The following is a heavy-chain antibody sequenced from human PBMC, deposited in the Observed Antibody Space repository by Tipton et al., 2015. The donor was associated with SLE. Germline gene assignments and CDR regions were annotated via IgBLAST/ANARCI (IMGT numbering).Heavy chain of an antibody. V-gene: IGHV3-48*03. Sequence: SLRLSCAAAGFTFSSYEMNWVRQVPGKGLEWVSYITSSGNNIYYADFVKGRFTISRDNAKNSLYLQMNSLRAEDTALYYCARGPNWGLDDAFDMWGQGTMVTVSS. CDR1: GFTFSSYE. D-gene: IGHD7-27*01. J-gene: IGHJ3*02. CDR2: ITSSGNNI. CDR3: ARGPNWGLDDAFDM.